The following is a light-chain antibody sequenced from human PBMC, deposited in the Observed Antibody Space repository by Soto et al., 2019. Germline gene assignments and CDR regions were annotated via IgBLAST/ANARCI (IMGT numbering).Light chain of an antibody. CDR2: EVA. J-gene: IGLJ3*02. CDR1: SSDVGSYDV. V-gene: IGLV2-23*02. CDR3: CSYAVSTTFWV. Sequence: QSALTQPASVSGSPGQSITISCTGTSSDVGSYDVVSWYQQHPGKAPQLIIYEVAQRPSGVSDRFSGSKSGSTASLTISGLEAEDEAHYFCCSYAVSTTFWVFGGGTKLTVL.